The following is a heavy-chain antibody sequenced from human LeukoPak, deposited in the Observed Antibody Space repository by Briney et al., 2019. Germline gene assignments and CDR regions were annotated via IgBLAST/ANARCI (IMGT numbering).Heavy chain of an antibody. CDR1: GGSVSSGSYY. V-gene: IGHV4-61*01. CDR3: AASIAAAGTPLNWFDP. Sequence: PSETLSLTCTVSGGSVSSGSYYWNWIRQPPGKGLEWIGYIYYSGSTNYNFSLKSRVTTSVDTSKNQFSLKLSSVTAADTAVYYYAASIAAAGTPLNWFDPWGQGTLVTVSS. J-gene: IGHJ5*02. D-gene: IGHD6-13*01. CDR2: IYYSGST.